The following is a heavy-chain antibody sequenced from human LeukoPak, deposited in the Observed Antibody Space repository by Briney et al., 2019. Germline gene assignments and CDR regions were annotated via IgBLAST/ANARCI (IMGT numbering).Heavy chain of an antibody. Sequence: SETLSLTCIVSGDSLSSGYYWGWVRQSPGKGLEWIGSIYHTGSSYYNPSLKSRVTISVDTSKNQFSLKLSSVTAADTAVYYCARAYSSSWYFNWFDPWGQGTLVTVSS. CDR1: GDSLSSGYY. V-gene: IGHV4-38-2*02. J-gene: IGHJ5*02. CDR3: ARAYSSSWYFNWFDP. D-gene: IGHD6-13*01. CDR2: IYHTGSS.